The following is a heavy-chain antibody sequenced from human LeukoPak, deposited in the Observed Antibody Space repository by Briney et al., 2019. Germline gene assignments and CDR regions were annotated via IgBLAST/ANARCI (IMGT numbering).Heavy chain of an antibody. CDR2: ISAYNGNT. CDR1: GYTFTSYG. V-gene: IGHV1-18*01. Sequence: GASVKVSCKASGYTFTSYGISWVRQAPGQGLEWMGWISAYNGNTNYAQKLQGRVTMTTDTSTSTAYMELRSLRSDDTAVYYCARDLGSSTYPYYFDYWGQGTLVTVSS. J-gene: IGHJ4*02. D-gene: IGHD2-2*01. CDR3: ARDLGSSTYPYYFDY.